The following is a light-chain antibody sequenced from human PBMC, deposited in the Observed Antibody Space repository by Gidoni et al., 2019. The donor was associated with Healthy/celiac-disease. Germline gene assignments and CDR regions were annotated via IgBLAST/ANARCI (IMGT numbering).Light chain of an antibody. CDR2: TDS. V-gene: IGLV3-25*03. J-gene: IGLJ2*01. CDR3: QSADSSGTYRV. CDR1: ALPKQY. Sequence: SYELPQPPSVSVSPGQTARITCSGDALPKQYAYWYQQKPGQAPVLVIYTDSERPSGIPERFSGSSSGTTVTLTISGVQAEDEADYYCQSADSSGTYRVFGGGTKLTVL.